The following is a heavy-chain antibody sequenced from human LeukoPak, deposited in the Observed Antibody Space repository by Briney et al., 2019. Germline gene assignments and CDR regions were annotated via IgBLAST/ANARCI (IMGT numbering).Heavy chain of an antibody. CDR2: INGDGSST. J-gene: IGHJ4*02. Sequence: GGSLRLSCAASGFTFSGYWMHWVRQSPGKGLVWVSRINGDGSSTTYADSVKGRFTISRDNSKNTLYLQMNSLRAEDTAVYYCAKGHCTNGICWLDWGQGTLVTVSS. D-gene: IGHD2-8*01. V-gene: IGHV3-74*01. CDR1: GFTFSGYW. CDR3: AKGHCTNGICWLD.